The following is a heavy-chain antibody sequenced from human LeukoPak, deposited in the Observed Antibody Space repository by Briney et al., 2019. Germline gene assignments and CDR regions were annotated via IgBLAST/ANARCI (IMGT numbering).Heavy chain of an antibody. Sequence: PGGSLRLSCAASGFTFNIYGMHWARQAPGKGLEWVGYIRYDGSNKYYADSVKGRFTFSRDNAKKTLYLQLNSLRTEDTAVYYCAKEGLAAAGTGGFLDYWGQGTLVTVSS. CDR3: AKEGLAAAGTGGFLDY. J-gene: IGHJ4*02. CDR2: IRYDGSNK. D-gene: IGHD6-25*01. CDR1: GFTFNIYG. V-gene: IGHV3-30*02.